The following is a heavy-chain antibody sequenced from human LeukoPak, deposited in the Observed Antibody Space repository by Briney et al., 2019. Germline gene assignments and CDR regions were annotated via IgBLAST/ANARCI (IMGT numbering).Heavy chain of an antibody. CDR3: ARVKYYYGSEYYFDY. V-gene: IGHV3-13*01. CDR2: IGTAGDT. D-gene: IGHD3-10*01. J-gene: IGHJ4*02. Sequence: GGSLRLSCAASGFTFSSYDMHWVRQATGKGLEWVSAIGTAGDTYYPGSVKGRFTISRENAKNSLYLQMNSLRAGDTAVYYCARVKYYYGSEYYFDYWGQGTLVTVSS. CDR1: GFTFSSYD.